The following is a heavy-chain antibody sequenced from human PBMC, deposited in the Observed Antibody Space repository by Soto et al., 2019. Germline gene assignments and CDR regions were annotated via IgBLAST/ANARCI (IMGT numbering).Heavy chain of an antibody. CDR3: ARDVGLQHDTGYYDFWSGKNNWFDP. CDR1: GGSISGHY. J-gene: IGHJ5*02. Sequence: LSLTCTVSGGSISGHYWSWVRQPPGKGLQYIGYISYSGSTNYNPSLKSRVTISVDTSNNQFSLRLSSVTAADTAVYYCARDVGLQHDTGYYDFWSGKNNWFDPWGQGTLVTVSS. D-gene: IGHD3-3*01. CDR2: ISYSGST. V-gene: IGHV4-59*11.